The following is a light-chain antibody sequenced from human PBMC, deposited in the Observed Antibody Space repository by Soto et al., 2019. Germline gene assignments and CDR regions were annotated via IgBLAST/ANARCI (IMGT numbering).Light chain of an antibody. CDR2: DAS. Sequence: DIQMTQSPSTLSASLGDRVTITCRASRTIERWLAWYQQKPGRAPKLLISDASTLEIGVPSRFSGGGSGTEFTLTISNLQADDFATYYCQHCDTYWAFGPGTRVEVE. J-gene: IGKJ1*01. CDR1: RTIERW. CDR3: QHCDTYWA. V-gene: IGKV1-5*01.